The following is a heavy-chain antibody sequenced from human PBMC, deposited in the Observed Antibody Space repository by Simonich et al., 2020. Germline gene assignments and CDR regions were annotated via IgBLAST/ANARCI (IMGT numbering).Heavy chain of an antibody. Sequence: QVQLQQWGAGLLKPSETLSLTCAVYGGSFSGYYWSWIRQPPGKGLEWIGEINHRGSTNYNPSLKSRGTISVDTSKNQFSLKLSSVTAADTAVYYCARRRKVRGVQYYFDYWGQGTLVTVSS. J-gene: IGHJ4*02. CDR2: INHRGST. CDR3: ARRRKVRGVQYYFDY. CDR1: GGSFSGYY. V-gene: IGHV4-34*01. D-gene: IGHD3-10*01.